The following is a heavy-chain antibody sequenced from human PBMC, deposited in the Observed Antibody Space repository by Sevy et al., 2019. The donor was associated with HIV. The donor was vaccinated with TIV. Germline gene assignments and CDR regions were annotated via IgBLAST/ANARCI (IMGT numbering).Heavy chain of an antibody. D-gene: IGHD6-13*01. CDR1: GYTFTGYY. CDR2: INPNSGGT. J-gene: IGHJ4*02. V-gene: IGHV1-2*06. CDR3: ARVPSSSWYAPNFDY. Sequence: ASVKVSCKASGYTFTGYYMHWVRQAPGQGLEWMGRINPNSGGTNYAQKFQGRVTMTRDTSISTAYMELSRLRSDDTAVYYCARVPSSSWYAPNFDYWGQGTLVTVSS.